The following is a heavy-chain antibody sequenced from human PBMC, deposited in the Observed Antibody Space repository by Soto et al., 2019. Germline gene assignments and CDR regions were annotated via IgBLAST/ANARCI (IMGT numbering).Heavy chain of an antibody. D-gene: IGHD3-22*01. CDR2: IYYTGST. Sequence: QVQLQESGPGLVKPSQTLSLTCTVSGGSISSGDYYWCWIRQPPGKGLEWIGYIYYTGSTYYNSSLKSRLTISVDTSKNQFSLKLSSVTAADTAVYYCARDLSYYDGSGSVDAFDIWGQGTMVTVSS. CDR1: GGSISSGDYY. J-gene: IGHJ3*02. CDR3: ARDLSYYDGSGSVDAFDI. V-gene: IGHV4-30-4*01.